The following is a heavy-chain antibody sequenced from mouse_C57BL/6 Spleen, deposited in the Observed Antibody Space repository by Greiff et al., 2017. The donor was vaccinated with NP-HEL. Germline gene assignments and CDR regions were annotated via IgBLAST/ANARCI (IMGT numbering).Heavy chain of an antibody. CDR1: GYTFTSYT. D-gene: IGHD1-1*01. CDR3: ARDYYGSSEG. V-gene: IGHV1-4*01. Sequence: VQLQQSGAELARPGASVKMSCKASGYTFTSYTMHWVKQRPGQGLEWIGYINPSSGYTKYNQKFKDKATLTADKSSSTAYMQRSSLTSEDSAVYYCARDYYGSSEGWGQGTTLIVSS. J-gene: IGHJ2*01. CDR2: INPSSGYT.